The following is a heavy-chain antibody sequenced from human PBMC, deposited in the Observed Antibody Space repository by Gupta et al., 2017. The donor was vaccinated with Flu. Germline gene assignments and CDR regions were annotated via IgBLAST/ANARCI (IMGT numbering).Heavy chain of an antibody. CDR3: GKAPGYLGYYMDV. J-gene: IGHJ6*03. V-gene: IGHV3-23*01. Sequence: RQAPVKGLEWVSIITGSGGTTYYADSVKGRFTISRDNSKSTLYLQMNILRVEDTASYYWGKAPGYLGYYMDVWGKGTAVTVSS. D-gene: IGHD6-25*01. CDR2: ITGSGGTT.